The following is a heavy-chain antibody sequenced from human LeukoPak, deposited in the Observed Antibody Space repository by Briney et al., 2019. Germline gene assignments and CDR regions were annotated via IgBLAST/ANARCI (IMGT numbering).Heavy chain of an antibody. J-gene: IGHJ4*02. CDR1: GFTFSNYD. Sequence: PGGSLRLSCAASGFTFSNYDMHWVRQAPGRGLEWVAVISSDGSNKYYADSVKGRFTISRDDAKNSLYLQMNSLRAEDTAVYYCARDGIFDYWGQGTLVTVSS. CDR3: ARDGIFDY. V-gene: IGHV3-30*03. CDR2: ISSDGSNK.